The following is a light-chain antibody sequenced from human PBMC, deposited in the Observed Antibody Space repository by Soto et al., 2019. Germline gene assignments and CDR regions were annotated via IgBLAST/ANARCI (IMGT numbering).Light chain of an antibody. CDR3: QQYNSYPWT. V-gene: IGKV1-5*01. Sequence: DIQMTQSPFTLSASVGDRVTITLRASQSISSWLAWYQQKPGKAPKLLIYDASSLESGVPSRFSGSGSGTEFTLTISSLQPDDFATYYCQQYNSYPWTFGQGTKVDIK. J-gene: IGKJ1*01. CDR2: DAS. CDR1: QSISSW.